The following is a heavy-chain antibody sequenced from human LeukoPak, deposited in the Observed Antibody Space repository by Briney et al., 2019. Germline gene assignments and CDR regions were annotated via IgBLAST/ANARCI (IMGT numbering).Heavy chain of an antibody. CDR2: IYYAGNT. D-gene: IGHD6-19*01. CDR3: ARGRSGWYVFDY. J-gene: IGHJ4*02. Sequence: PSETLSLTCIVSGGSTSSISHHWGWIRQPPGKGLEWIASIYYAGNTYYNPSLKSRLTISIDTSKNQFSLKLSSVTAADTAVYYCARGRSGWYVFDYWGQGTLVTVSS. CDR1: GGSTSSISHH. V-gene: IGHV4-39*07.